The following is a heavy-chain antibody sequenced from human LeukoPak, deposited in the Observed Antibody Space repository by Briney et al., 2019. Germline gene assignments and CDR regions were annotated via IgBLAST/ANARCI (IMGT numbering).Heavy chain of an antibody. Sequence: ASVKVSCKASGYTFTDYYRHWVRQAPGQGLEWMGWINPNSGGTNYAQKFQGRVTMTRDTSISTAYMELSRLRSDDTAVFYCARGVFGGNNFGSDDYSYGLHVWGQGTTVTVSS. CDR3: ARGVFGGNNFGSDDYSYGLHV. CDR2: INPNSGGT. J-gene: IGHJ6*02. V-gene: IGHV1-2*02. CDR1: GYTFTDYY. D-gene: IGHD3-10*01.